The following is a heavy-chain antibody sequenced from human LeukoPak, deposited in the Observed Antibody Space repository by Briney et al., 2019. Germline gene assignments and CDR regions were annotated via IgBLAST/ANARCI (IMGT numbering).Heavy chain of an antibody. CDR1: GGSISSSSYY. J-gene: IGHJ4*02. CDR3: ARLGDGYNEHFDY. Sequence: SETLSLTCTVSGGSISSSSYYWGWIRQPPGKGLEWIGSIYYSGSTYYNPSLKSRVTISVDTSKNQFSLKLSSVTAADTAVYDCARLGDGYNEHFDYWGQGTLVTVSS. D-gene: IGHD5-24*01. CDR2: IYYSGST. V-gene: IGHV4-39*01.